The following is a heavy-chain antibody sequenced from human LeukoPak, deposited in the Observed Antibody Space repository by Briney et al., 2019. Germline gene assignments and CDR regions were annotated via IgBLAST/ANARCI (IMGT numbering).Heavy chain of an antibody. V-gene: IGHV1-2*02. D-gene: IGHD6-19*01. CDR1: GDTFTGYY. CDR3: ARDRVIAVAGTLLSY. Sequence: ASLKVSCKASGDTFTGYYMHWVRQAPGHGLEWMGWINPNSGGTNYAQKFQGRVTMTRDTSISTAYMELSRLRSDDTAVYYCARDRVIAVAGTLLSYWGQGTLVTVSS. CDR2: INPNSGGT. J-gene: IGHJ4*02.